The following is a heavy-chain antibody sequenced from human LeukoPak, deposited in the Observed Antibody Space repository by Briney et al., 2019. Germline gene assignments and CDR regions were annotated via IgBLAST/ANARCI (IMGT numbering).Heavy chain of an antibody. CDR1: GFTFSGYW. D-gene: IGHD3-10*01. V-gene: IGHV3-7*01. CDR2: IKRDGNEK. J-gene: IGHJ5*01. Sequence: GGSLRLSCAASGFTFSGYWMNWVRQAPGKGLEWVANIKRDGNEKNYVDSVKGRFSISRDNAKNSLYLQMDSLRAEDTAVYYCAKEGAYPIITYDSWGRGALVTVSS. CDR3: AKEGAYPIITYDS.